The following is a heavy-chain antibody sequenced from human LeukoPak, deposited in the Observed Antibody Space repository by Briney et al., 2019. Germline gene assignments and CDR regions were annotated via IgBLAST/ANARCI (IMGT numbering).Heavy chain of an antibody. CDR1: GFNFKTYS. Sequence: PGGSLRLSCAASGFNFKTYSMNWVRQAPGKGLEWVSSISSSSSYIYYADSVKGRFTISRDNAKNSLYLQMNSLRAEDTAVYYCARDGGYSSSWWSYWGQGTLVTVSS. V-gene: IGHV3-21*01. CDR3: ARDGGYSSSWWSY. CDR2: ISSSSSYI. J-gene: IGHJ4*02. D-gene: IGHD6-13*01.